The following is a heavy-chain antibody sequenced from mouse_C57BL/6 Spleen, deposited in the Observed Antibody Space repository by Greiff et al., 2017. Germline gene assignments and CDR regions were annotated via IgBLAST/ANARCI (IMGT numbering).Heavy chain of an antibody. CDR1: GFSLTSYG. J-gene: IGHJ3*01. V-gene: IGHV2-2*01. Sequence: QVQLKESGPGLVQPSQSLSITCTVSGFSLTSYGVHWVRQSPGKGLEWLGVIWCGGSTDYNAAFISRLSISKDNSKSQVFFKMNSLQADDTAIYYCAREAPYYGSSYFAYWGQGTLVTVSA. D-gene: IGHD1-1*01. CDR3: AREAPYYGSSYFAY. CDR2: IWCGGST.